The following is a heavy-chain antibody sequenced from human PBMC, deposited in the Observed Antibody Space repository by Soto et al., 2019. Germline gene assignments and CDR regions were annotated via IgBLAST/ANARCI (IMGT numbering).Heavy chain of an antibody. CDR2: IIPIFGTA. Sequence: SVKVSCKASGGTFSSYAISWVRQAPGQGLEWMGGIIPIFGTANYAQKFQGRVTITRDTSASTAYMELSSLRSEDTAVYYCARERDSSSWYQTLTAWFDPWGQGT. J-gene: IGHJ5*02. V-gene: IGHV1-69*05. CDR3: ARERDSSSWYQTLTAWFDP. CDR1: GGTFSSYA. D-gene: IGHD6-13*01.